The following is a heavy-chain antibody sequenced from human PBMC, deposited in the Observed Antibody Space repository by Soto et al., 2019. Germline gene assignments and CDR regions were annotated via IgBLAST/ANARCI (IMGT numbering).Heavy chain of an antibody. CDR3: ASYVDTAEGAYYYYGMDV. CDR1: GYTFTSYY. Sequence: GASVKVSCKASGYTFTSYYMHWVRQAPGQGLEWMGIINPSGGSTSYAQKFQGRVTMTRDTSTSTVYMELSSLRSEDTAVYYCASYVDTAEGAYYYYGMDVGGQGTTVTVSS. J-gene: IGHJ6*02. CDR2: INPSGGST. V-gene: IGHV1-46*01. D-gene: IGHD5-18*01.